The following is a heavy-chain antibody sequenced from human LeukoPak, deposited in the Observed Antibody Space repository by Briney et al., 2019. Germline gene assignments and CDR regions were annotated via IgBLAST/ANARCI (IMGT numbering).Heavy chain of an antibody. CDR1: GFTFSTYS. Sequence: GGSLRLSCAASGFTFSTYSMNWVRQAPGKGLEWVSYISSSLSSIYHADSVKGRFTISRDNAKNSLYLQMGSLRREDTAVYYCARGYSSDNWGQGTLVTVSS. CDR3: ARGYSSDN. D-gene: IGHD2-21*01. V-gene: IGHV3-48*01. CDR2: ISSSLSSI. J-gene: IGHJ4*02.